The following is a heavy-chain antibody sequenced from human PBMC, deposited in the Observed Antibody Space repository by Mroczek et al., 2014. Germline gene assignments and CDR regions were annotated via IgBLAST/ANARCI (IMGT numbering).Heavy chain of an antibody. J-gene: IGHJ4*02. D-gene: IGHD4-23*01. CDR2: INSDGSST. CDR3: ARVTGVYGGNSDY. V-gene: IGHV3-74*02. CDR1: GFTFSSYW. Sequence: VQLVQSGGGLVQPGGSLRLSCAASGFTFSSYWMHWVRQAPGKGLVWVSRINSDGSSTSYADSVKGRFTISRDNAKNTLYLQMNSLRAEDTAVYYCARVTGVYGGNSDYWGQGTLVTVSS.